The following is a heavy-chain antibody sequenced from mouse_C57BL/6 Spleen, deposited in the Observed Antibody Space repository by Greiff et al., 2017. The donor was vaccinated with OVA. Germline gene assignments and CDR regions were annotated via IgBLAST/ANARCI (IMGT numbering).Heavy chain of an antibody. D-gene: IGHD2-5*01. CDR3: ARRGVYSNYEDY. Sequence: QVQLQQPGAELVKPGASVKMSCKASGYTFTSYWITWVKQRPGQGLEWIGDIYPGSGSTKYNEKFKSKATLTVDTSSSTAYRQRSSLTSEDSAVCDCARRGVYSNYEDYWGQGTTLTVSS. CDR1: GYTFTSYW. CDR2: IYPGSGST. V-gene: IGHV1-55*01. J-gene: IGHJ2*01.